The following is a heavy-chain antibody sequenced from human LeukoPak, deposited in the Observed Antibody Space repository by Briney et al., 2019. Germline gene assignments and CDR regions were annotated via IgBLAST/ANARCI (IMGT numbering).Heavy chain of an antibody. CDR1: GFTFSSYA. J-gene: IGHJ4*02. D-gene: IGHD3-3*01. CDR2: ISGSGGST. V-gene: IGHV3-23*01. Sequence: PGGSLRLPCAASGFTFSSYAMSWVRQAPGKGLEWVSAISGSGGSTYYADSVKGRFTISRDNSKNTLYLQMNSLRAEDTAVYYCAKDSASGYYFDYWGQGTLVTVSS. CDR3: AKDSASGYYFDY.